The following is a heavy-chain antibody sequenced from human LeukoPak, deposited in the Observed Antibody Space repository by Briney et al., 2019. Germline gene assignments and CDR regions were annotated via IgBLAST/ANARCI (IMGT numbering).Heavy chain of an antibody. CDR3: ASGAVSYAFDI. Sequence: GGSLRLSCAASGFTFSSYEMNWVRQAPGKGLEWVSYISSSGSTIYYADSVKGRFTISRDNAKNSLYLQMNSLRAEDTAVYYCASGAVSYAFDIWGQGTMVTVSS. D-gene: IGHD4/OR15-4a*01. V-gene: IGHV3-48*03. CDR1: GFTFSSYE. J-gene: IGHJ3*02. CDR2: ISSSGSTI.